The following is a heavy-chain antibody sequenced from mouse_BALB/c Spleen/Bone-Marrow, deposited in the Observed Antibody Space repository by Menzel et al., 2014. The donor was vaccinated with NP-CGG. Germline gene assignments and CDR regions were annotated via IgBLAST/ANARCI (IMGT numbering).Heavy chain of an antibody. D-gene: IGHD2-4*01. Sequence: VQLQQSGPELVRPGVSVKISCKGSGYTFTDYAMHWVKQSHAKSLEWIGVISTYSGNTNYNQKFKGKATMTVDKSSSTVYMERARVTSEDSAIYYCARGIYYDSTWFAYWGQGTLVTVSA. CDR2: ISTYSGNT. V-gene: IGHV1-67*01. CDR1: GYTFTDYA. CDR3: ARGIYYDSTWFAY. J-gene: IGHJ3*01.